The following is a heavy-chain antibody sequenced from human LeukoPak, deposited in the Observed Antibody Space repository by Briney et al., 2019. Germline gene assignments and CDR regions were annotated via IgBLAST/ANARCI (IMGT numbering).Heavy chain of an antibody. Sequence: GGSLRLSCAASGFTFSSYWMHWVRQAPGKGLVWVSRINSDGSSTSYADSVKGRFTISRDNAKNTLYLQMNSLRAEDTAVYYCASDPSCGGDCYNYYYYGMDVWGQGTTVTVSS. CDR2: INSDGSST. D-gene: IGHD2-21*02. V-gene: IGHV3-74*01. CDR3: ASDPSCGGDCYNYYYYGMDV. CDR1: GFTFSSYW. J-gene: IGHJ6*02.